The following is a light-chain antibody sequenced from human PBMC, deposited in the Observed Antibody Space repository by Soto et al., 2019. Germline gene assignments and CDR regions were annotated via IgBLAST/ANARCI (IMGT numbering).Light chain of an antibody. V-gene: IGKV3-15*01. CDR2: GAS. CDR1: QSVSSN. CDR3: QQYSDWPT. J-gene: IGKJ5*01. Sequence: EIVMTQSPATLSVSPGERATLSCRASQSVSSNLAWYQQKPGQAPRLLIYGASTRATGFPAKFSGSGSGTEFTLTISSLQSEDFAVYYCQQYSDWPTFGQGTRLEIK.